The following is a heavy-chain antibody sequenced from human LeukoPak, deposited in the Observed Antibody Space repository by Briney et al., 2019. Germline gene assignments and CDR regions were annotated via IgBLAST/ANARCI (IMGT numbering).Heavy chain of an antibody. D-gene: IGHD1-26*01. J-gene: IGHJ4*02. Sequence: GGSLRLSCAASGFTFNAHGMHWVRQAPGKGLEWVAAIWFDGSVKHYSDAVKGRFTISRDNSKNTLYLQMNSLRAEDTAVYYCAKDRASWASYFDYWGQGTLVTVSS. V-gene: IGHV3-33*06. CDR1: GFTFNAHG. CDR2: IWFDGSVK. CDR3: AKDRASWASYFDY.